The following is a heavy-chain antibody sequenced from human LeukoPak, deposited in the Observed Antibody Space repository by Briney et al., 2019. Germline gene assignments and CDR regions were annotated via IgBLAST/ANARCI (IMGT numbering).Heavy chain of an antibody. CDR2: IGSDSTTI. CDR3: AKNRGSSGWHGLDI. J-gene: IGHJ3*02. D-gene: IGHD6-19*01. Sequence: PGGSLRLSCAASGFTFSSYAMDWVRQAPGKGLEWVSYIGSDSTTIYYTDSVKGRSTISRDNSKNTLHLQMNSLRDDDTAVYYCAKNRGSSGWHGLDIWGQGTMVTVSS. V-gene: IGHV3-48*02. CDR1: GFTFSSYA.